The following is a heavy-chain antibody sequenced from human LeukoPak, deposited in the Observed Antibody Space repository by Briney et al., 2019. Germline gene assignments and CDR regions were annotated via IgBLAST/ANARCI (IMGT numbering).Heavy chain of an antibody. Sequence: ASVKVSCKASGGTFSSYAISWVRQAPGQGLEWMGGIIPIFGTANYAQMFQGRVTITTDESTSTAYMELSSLRSEDTAVYYCARGYSGSSFDYWGQGTLDTVSS. CDR1: GGTFSSYA. J-gene: IGHJ4*02. CDR2: IIPIFGTA. CDR3: ARGYSGSSFDY. D-gene: IGHD1-26*01. V-gene: IGHV1-69*05.